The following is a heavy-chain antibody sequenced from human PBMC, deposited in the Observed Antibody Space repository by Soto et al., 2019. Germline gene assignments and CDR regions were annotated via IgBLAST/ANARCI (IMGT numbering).Heavy chain of an antibody. CDR1: GFNFVSYT. D-gene: IGHD3-10*01. J-gene: IGHJ4*02. CDR3: VREYYGSGVI. V-gene: IGHV3-23*01. CDR2: ISDSGHNT. Sequence: EVQLLESGGGLVQPGGSLRLSCATSGFNFVSYTMSWVRQAPGKGLQWVSYISDSGHNTYYADSVKGRFTISRDDLRGTLYLQMNNLRAEDTALYYCVREYYGSGVIWGQGTLVTVSS.